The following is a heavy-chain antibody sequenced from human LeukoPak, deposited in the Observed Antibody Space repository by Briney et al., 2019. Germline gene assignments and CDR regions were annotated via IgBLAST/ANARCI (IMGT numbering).Heavy chain of an antibody. V-gene: IGHV1-69*05. J-gene: IGHJ4*02. CDR2: IIPIFGTA. CDR1: GGTFSSYA. D-gene: IGHD3-3*01. Sequence: SVKVSCKASGGTFSSYAISWVRQAPGQGLEWMGGIIPIFGTANYAQKFQGRVTITTDESTSTAYMELSSLRSEDTAVYYCARGYYDFWGGYSSGGIWGQGTLVTVSS. CDR3: ARGYYDFWGGYSSGGI.